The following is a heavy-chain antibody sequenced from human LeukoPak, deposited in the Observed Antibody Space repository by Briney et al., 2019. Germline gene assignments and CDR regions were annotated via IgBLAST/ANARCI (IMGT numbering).Heavy chain of an antibody. V-gene: IGHV4-61*09. D-gene: IGHD5-18*01. CDR1: GGSINSGRYY. Sequence: SQTLSLTCNVSGGSINSGRYYWSWIRQPAGRGLEWIGHISTSGRTSYSPSLKSRVTISVDTSKNQFSLKMSSVSAADTAVYYCARGLHGYTYGYVPWELYYYMDVWGKGTTVTISS. J-gene: IGHJ6*03. CDR3: ARGLHGYTYGYVPWELYYYMDV. CDR2: ISTSGRT.